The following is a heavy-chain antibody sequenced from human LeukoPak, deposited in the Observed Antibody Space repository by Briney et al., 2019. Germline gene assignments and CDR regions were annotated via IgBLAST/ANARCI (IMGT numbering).Heavy chain of an antibody. D-gene: IGHD1-26*01. CDR3: AKVRRELPQFDY. CDR1: GFTFSSYV. Sequence: GGSLRLSCAASGFTFSSYVMSWVRQAPGKGLEWVSAISGSGGSTYYADSVKGRFTISRDNSKNTLYLQMNSLRAEDTAVYYCAKVRRELPQFDYWGQGTLVTVSS. CDR2: ISGSGGST. J-gene: IGHJ4*02. V-gene: IGHV3-23*01.